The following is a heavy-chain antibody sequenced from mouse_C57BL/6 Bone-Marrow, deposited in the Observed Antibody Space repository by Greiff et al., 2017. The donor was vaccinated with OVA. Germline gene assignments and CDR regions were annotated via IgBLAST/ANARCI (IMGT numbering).Heavy chain of an antibody. CDR3: ARPGKFFFFAY. Sequence: QVQLQQSGPGLVQPSQSLSITCTVSGFSLTSYGVHWVRQSPGKGLEWLGVIWSGGSTDYNAAFISRLSISKDNSKSQVFFKMNSLQADDTAIYYCARPGKFFFFAYWGQGTLVTVSA. CDR2: IWSGGST. V-gene: IGHV2-2*01. J-gene: IGHJ3*01. CDR1: GFSLTSYG.